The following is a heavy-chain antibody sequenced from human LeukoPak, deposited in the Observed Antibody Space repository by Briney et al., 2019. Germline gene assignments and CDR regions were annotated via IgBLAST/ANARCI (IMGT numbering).Heavy chain of an antibody. J-gene: IGHJ6*02. D-gene: IGHD3-22*01. CDR3: AKGLDEYDSSGYYYPYYYGMDV. CDR1: GFTFSTDV. Sequence: GGSLRLSCAASGFTFSTDVMSWVRQAPGKGLECVSAISGSGGNTYYADSVKGRFTISRDNSKNTLYLQMNSLRAEDTAVYYCAKGLDEYDSSGYYYPYYYGMDVWGQGTTVTVSS. V-gene: IGHV3-23*01. CDR2: ISGSGGNT.